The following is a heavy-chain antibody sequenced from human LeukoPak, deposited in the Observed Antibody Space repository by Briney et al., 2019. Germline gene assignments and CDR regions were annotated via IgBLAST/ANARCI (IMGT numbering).Heavy chain of an antibody. J-gene: IGHJ5*02. CDR3: ARAATPYYYDSSGYYRDWFDP. V-gene: IGHV1-46*01. Sequence: GASVKVSCKASGYTFTSYFIHWVRQAPGQGLEWRGIINPSGGSTSYAQKFQGRGTITRDTSTITVYMELSSLRSEDTAVYYCARAATPYYYDSSGYYRDWFDPWGQGTLVTVSS. CDR2: INPSGGST. CDR1: GYTFTSYF. D-gene: IGHD3-22*01.